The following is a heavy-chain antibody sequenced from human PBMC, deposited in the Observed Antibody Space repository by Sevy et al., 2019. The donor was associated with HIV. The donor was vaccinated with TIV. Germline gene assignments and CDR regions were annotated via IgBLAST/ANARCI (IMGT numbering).Heavy chain of an antibody. CDR2: ISADNGNT. J-gene: IGHJ4*02. V-gene: IGHV1-18*01. Sequence: SSVQVSCKASGYTFTRYGISWVRQAPGQGLEWMGWISADNGNTNYAQKLQGRVTMTTDTSTSTAYMERRSLGSDDTAVYYCARGGRSSGWPADYWGQGTLVTVSS. CDR1: GYTFTRYG. D-gene: IGHD6-19*01. CDR3: ARGGRSSGWPADY.